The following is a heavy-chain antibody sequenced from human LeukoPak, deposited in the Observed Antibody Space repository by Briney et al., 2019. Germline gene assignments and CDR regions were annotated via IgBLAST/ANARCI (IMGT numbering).Heavy chain of an antibody. CDR1: GFTFSSYA. D-gene: IGHD3-10*01. CDR3: ARDSTYYYGSGSSGPHYFDY. J-gene: IGHJ4*02. CDR2: ISYDGGNT. V-gene: IGHV3-30*01. Sequence: PGRSLRLSCAASGFTFSSYAMHWVRQAPGKGLEWVALISYDGGNTYYADSVKGRFTISRDNSKNTLDLQLNSLRVEDMAVYYCARDSTYYYGSGSSGPHYFDYWGQGTLVTVSS.